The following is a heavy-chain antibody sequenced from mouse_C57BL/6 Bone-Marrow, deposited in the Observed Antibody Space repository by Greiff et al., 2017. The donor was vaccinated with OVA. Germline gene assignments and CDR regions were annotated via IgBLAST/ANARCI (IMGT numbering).Heavy chain of an antibody. J-gene: IGHJ4*01. CDR2: IDPSDSYT. Sequence: VQLQQPGAELVRPGTSVKLSCKASGYTFTSYWMHWVKQRPGQGLEWIGVIDPSDSYTNYNQKFKGKATMTVDTSSSTAYMQLSSLTSEDSAVYYCAKLPGWGYYAMDYWGQGTSVTVSS. V-gene: IGHV1-59*01. CDR1: GYTFTSYW. CDR3: AKLPGWGYYAMDY. D-gene: IGHD5-5*01.